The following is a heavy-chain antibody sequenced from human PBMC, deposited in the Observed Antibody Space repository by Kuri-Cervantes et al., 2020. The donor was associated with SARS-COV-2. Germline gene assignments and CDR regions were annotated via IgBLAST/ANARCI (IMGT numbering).Heavy chain of an antibody. CDR3: VNGYYYYMDV. CDR2: IYASVTT. CDR1: GGSISSPTYY. V-gene: IGHV4-61*09. Sequence: LRLSCTVSGGSISSPTYYWSWIRQPAGKGLEWIGYIYASVTTKYNPSLKSRVTISADTSKNQFSLRLSSVTAADTAVYYCVNGYYYYMDVWGKGTTVTVSS. J-gene: IGHJ6*03.